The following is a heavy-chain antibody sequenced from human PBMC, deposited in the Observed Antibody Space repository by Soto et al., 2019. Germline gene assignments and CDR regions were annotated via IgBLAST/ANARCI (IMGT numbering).Heavy chain of an antibody. CDR3: ARGGGRYYDSSGYYYIDDY. CDR1: GYPFTSYY. Sequence: QVQLVQSGAEVKKPGASVKVSCKASGYPFTSYYMHWVRQAPGQGLEWMGIINPSGGSTSYAQKFQGRVTMTRDTSTSTVDMELSSLRSEDTSVYYCARGGGRYYDSSGYYYIDDYWGQGTLVTVSS. D-gene: IGHD3-22*01. J-gene: IGHJ4*02. V-gene: IGHV1-46*01. CDR2: INPSGGST.